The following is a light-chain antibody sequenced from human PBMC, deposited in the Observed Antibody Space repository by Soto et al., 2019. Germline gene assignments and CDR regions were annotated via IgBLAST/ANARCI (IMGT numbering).Light chain of an antibody. CDR1: QSVSSN. J-gene: IGKJ1*01. CDR3: QQYNNWPRT. V-gene: IGKV3-15*01. CDR2: GAS. Sequence: EIVMTQSPATLSVSPGERATLSCRASQSVSSNLAWYQQKPGQAPRLLIYGASTRATGIPVRFSGSGSGTEFTLTISSLQSEDFAVYYCQQYNNWPRTFVQGTKVDIK.